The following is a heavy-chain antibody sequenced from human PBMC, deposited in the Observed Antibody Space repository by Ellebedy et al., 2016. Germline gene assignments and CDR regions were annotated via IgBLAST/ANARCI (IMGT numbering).Heavy chain of an antibody. CDR2: INYSGST. Sequence: SETLSLTCTVSGGSISSYYWSWMRQPPGKGLEWVAYINYSGSTNSNSSLKSRVIISVDTSKNQFSLKLSSVTAADTAVYYCARHVYGGNPGWNDLWGRGTLVTVSS. D-gene: IGHD4-23*01. CDR1: GGSISSYY. V-gene: IGHV4-59*08. J-gene: IGHJ2*01. CDR3: ARHVYGGNPGWNDL.